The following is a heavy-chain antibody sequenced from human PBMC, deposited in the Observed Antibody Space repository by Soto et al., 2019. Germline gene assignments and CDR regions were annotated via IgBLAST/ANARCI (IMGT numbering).Heavy chain of an antibody. J-gene: IGHJ4*02. Sequence: EVQLLESGGGLVRPGGSLRLSCAASGFTFSSYARTWVRQAPGKGLEWVSGVSGTGGSAYYADSVKGRFTISRDKSTITLYLHMNSLRAEDTAVYYCARGSAYSDYDLEYWGQGTLVTVSS. V-gene: IGHV3-23*01. CDR3: ARGSAYSDYDLEY. CDR2: VSGTGGSA. D-gene: IGHD4-17*01. CDR1: GFTFSSYA.